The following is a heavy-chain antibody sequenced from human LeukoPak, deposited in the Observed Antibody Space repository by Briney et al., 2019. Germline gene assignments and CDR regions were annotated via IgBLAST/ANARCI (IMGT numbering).Heavy chain of an antibody. J-gene: IGHJ3*02. Sequence: WASVKVSCKASGYTFIDYYIHWVRQAPGQGLEWLGWINPNSGGTNYAQKVQGRVNLTRETSINTAYMELSRLTSDDTALYYCARSGSRGRSYDDAFDIWGQGTMVTVPS. D-gene: IGHD3-16*01. CDR2: INPNSGGT. CDR3: ARSGSRGRSYDDAFDI. CDR1: GYTFIDYY. V-gene: IGHV1-2*02.